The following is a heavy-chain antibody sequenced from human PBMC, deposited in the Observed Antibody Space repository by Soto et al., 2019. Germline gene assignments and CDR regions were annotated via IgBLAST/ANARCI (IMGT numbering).Heavy chain of an antibody. CDR1: GGSINSNRW. CDR2: IHDGGTT. CDR3: AGQWAAGYGAFDP. Sequence: QVKLQESGPGLEKPSGTLSLTCAVSGGSINSNRWWTWVRQAPGKGLEWIGEIHDGGTTNYNLSLKSRVTLSIDESKNQFSLDMKSVSAADTAVYYCAGQWAAGYGAFDPWGQGILVTVSS. D-gene: IGHD3-9*01. J-gene: IGHJ5*02. V-gene: IGHV4-4*02.